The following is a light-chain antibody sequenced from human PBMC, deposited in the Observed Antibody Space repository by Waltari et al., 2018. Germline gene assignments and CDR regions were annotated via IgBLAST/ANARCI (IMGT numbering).Light chain of an antibody. CDR1: QGVARA. Sequence: EIVLTQSPGTLSLSPGERATLSCRASQGVARALAWYQQKPGQPPSLLIYNTYTRATGVPDRFSGGGSGTDFSLTISRLEPEDFAVYYCQNYVRLPATFGQGTKVEIK. CDR2: NTY. CDR3: QNYVRLPAT. V-gene: IGKV3-20*01. J-gene: IGKJ1*01.